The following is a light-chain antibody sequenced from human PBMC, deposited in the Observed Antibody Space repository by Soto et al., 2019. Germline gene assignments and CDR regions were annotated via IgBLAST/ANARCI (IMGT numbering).Light chain of an antibody. CDR2: DVS. J-gene: IGLJ1*01. Sequence: QSVLTQPASVSGSPGQSITISCTGTDNDIGTYNLVSWYQQCPGTAPKVIIFDVSSRPSGVSSRFSGSKSGNTASLTISALQAEDEADYYCCSYGGSRPYAFGTGTKVTVL. CDR1: DNDIGTYNL. V-gene: IGLV2-23*02. CDR3: CSYGGSRPYA.